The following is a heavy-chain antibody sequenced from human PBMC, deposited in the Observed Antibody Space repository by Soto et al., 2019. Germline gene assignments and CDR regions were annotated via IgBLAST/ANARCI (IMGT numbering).Heavy chain of an antibody. CDR1: GGSISSYY. V-gene: IGHV4-59*01. CDR3: ARRVKYGSGRRPAYYFDY. J-gene: IGHJ4*02. D-gene: IGHD3-10*01. CDR2: IYSSGST. Sequence: SETLSFTCTVSGGSISSYYWSWIRQPPGKGLEWIGHIYSSGSTNYNPSLKSRVTISVDTSKNQFSLKLRSVTAADTAVYYCARRVKYGSGRRPAYYFDYWGQGTLVTVSS.